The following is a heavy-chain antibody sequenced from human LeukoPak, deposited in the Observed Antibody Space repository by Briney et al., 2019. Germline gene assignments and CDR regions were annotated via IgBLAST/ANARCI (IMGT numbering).Heavy chain of an antibody. CDR2: IYYSGST. V-gene: IGHV4-59*01. CDR1: GGSISSYY. D-gene: IGHD3-3*01. CDR3: ASGGFLEWLST. Sequence: PSETLSLTCTVSGGSISSYYWSWIRQPPGKGLEWIGYIYYSGSTNYNPSLKSRVTISVDTSKNQFSLKLSSVTAAGTAVYYCASGGFLEWLSTWGQGTLVTVSS. J-gene: IGHJ5*02.